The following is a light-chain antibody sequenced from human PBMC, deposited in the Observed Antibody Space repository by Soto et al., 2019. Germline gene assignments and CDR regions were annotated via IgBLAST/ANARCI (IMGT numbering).Light chain of an antibody. CDR3: QQYGSVPYT. CDR1: QSLSTTV. J-gene: IGKJ5*01. Sequence: EIVLTQSPDTLSLSPGQRATLSCRASQSLSTTVLVWYQQKSGQPPRLVIHGTFSTASGIPGRFSGSGSETDFTLTISRLEPEDSAVYYCQQYGSVPYTFGRGTRLEI. CDR2: GTF. V-gene: IGKV3-20*01.